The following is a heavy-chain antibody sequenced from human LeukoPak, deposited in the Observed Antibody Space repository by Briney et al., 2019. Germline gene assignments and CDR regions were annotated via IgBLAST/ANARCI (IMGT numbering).Heavy chain of an antibody. CDR2: IKEDGSEK. CDR3: ARVQGGGYRTADY. Sequence: GGSLRLSCAASGFTFSSYWMSWVRQAPGKGLEWVANIKEDGSEKYYVDSVKGRFTISRDNSKNTLFLQMNSLRGEDTAMYYCARVQGGGYRTADYWGQGTLVTVSS. J-gene: IGHJ4*02. V-gene: IGHV3-7*01. D-gene: IGHD6-19*01. CDR1: GFTFSSYW.